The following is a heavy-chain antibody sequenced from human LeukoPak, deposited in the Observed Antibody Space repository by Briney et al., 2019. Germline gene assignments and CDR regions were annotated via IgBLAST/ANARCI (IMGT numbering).Heavy chain of an antibody. CDR2: IWYDGSNK. Sequence: GRSLRLSCAASGFTFSSYGMHWVRQAPGKGLEWVAVIWYDGSNKYYADSVKGRFTISRDNSKNTLYLQMNSLRAEDTAVYYCARDLSTPIAVARYYYYGMDVWGLGTTVTVSS. J-gene: IGHJ6*02. V-gene: IGHV3-33*01. CDR3: ARDLSTPIAVARYYYYGMDV. CDR1: GFTFSSYG. D-gene: IGHD6-19*01.